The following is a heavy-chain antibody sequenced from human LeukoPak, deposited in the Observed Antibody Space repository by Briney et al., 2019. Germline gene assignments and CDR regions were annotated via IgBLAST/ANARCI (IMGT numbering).Heavy chain of an antibody. V-gene: IGHV3-48*03. D-gene: IGHD3-3*01. CDR3: AAGGYYDFWSGYSYNWFDP. Sequence: GGSLRLSCAASGFTFSSYEMNWVRQAPGKGLEWVSYISRSGSTIYYADSVKGRFTISRDNAQNSLYLQMNSLRAEDTAVYYRAAGGYYDFWSGYSYNWFDPWGQGTLVTVPS. CDR2: ISRSGSTI. J-gene: IGHJ5*02. CDR1: GFTFSSYE.